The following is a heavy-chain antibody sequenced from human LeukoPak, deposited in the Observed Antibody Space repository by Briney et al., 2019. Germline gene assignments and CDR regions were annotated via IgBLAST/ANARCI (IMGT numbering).Heavy chain of an antibody. J-gene: IGHJ5*02. CDR3: ARDAPAAANNWFDP. V-gene: IGHV4-34*01. D-gene: IGHD6-13*01. Sequence: SETLSLTCVVYGGSFSGYYWSWIRQPPGRGLEWIGEINHSGSTNYNPSLKSRVTISVDTSKNQFSLQLNSVTPEDTAVYYCARDAPAAANNWFDPWGQGTLVTVSS. CDR2: INHSGST. CDR1: GGSFSGYY.